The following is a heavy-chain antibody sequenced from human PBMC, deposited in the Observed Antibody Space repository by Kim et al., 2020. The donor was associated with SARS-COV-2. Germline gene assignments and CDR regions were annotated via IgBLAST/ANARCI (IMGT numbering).Heavy chain of an antibody. CDR1: GFTFSSYG. Sequence: GGSLRLSCAASGFTFSSYGMHWVRQAPGKGLEWVAVISYDGSNKYYADSVKGRFTISRDNSKNTLYLQMNSLRAEDTAVYYCAKNKWELPDRDGMDVWGQGTTVTVSS. V-gene: IGHV3-30*18. CDR3: AKNKWELPDRDGMDV. D-gene: IGHD1-26*01. CDR2: ISYDGSNK. J-gene: IGHJ6*02.